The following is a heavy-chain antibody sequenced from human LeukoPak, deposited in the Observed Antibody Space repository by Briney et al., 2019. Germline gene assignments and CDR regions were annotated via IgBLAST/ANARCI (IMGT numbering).Heavy chain of an antibody. D-gene: IGHD2-2*03. Sequence: GESLKISCKGTGYRFISYWIGWVRPMPGKGLEWMGIIYPGDSDTRYSPSFQGQVTISADKSISTAYLQWSSLKASDTAMYYCARMDAYYYYMDVWGKGTTVTVSS. V-gene: IGHV5-51*01. CDR2: IYPGDSDT. J-gene: IGHJ6*03. CDR1: GYRFISYW. CDR3: ARMDAYYYYMDV.